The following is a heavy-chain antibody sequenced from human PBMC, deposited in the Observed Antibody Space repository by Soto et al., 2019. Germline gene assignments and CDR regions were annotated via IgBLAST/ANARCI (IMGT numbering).Heavy chain of an antibody. CDR1: GGSISSSSYY. V-gene: IGHV4-39*01. Sequence: QLQLQESGPGLVKPSETLSLTCTVSGGSISSSSYYWGWIRQPPGKGLEWIGSIYYSGSTYYNPSLKSRVTISVDTSKHQFSLKLSSVTAADTAVYYCARLEAHEAYSNYGQFDPWGQGTLVTVSS. D-gene: IGHD4-4*01. CDR3: ARLEAHEAYSNYGQFDP. CDR2: IYYSGST. J-gene: IGHJ5*02.